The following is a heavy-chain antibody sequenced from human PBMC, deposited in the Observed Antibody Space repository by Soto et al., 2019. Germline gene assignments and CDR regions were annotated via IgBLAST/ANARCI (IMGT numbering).Heavy chain of an antibody. CDR3: AKDAYYYGSGSPYYFDY. CDR1: GFTFSNYA. CDR2: ISGSGGST. V-gene: IGHV3-23*01. J-gene: IGHJ4*02. D-gene: IGHD3-10*01. Sequence: GGSLRLSCTASGFTFSNYAMSWVRQAPGKGLEWVSAISGSGGSTYYADSVKGRFTISRDNSKNTLYLQMNSLRAEDTAVYYCAKDAYYYGSGSPYYFDYWGQGTLVTVSS.